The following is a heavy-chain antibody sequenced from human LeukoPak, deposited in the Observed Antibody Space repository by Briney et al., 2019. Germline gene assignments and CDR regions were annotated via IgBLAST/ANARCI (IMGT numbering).Heavy chain of an antibody. Sequence: APVKVSCKASGYPFTTYYMHWVRQAPGQGLEWMGIINPSGGSTSYAQKFQGRVTMTSDTSTSTVYMEVSSLRSEDTAVYYCALIFEYTNSPVDYWGQGTLVTVSS. D-gene: IGHD6-6*01. CDR1: GYPFTTYY. J-gene: IGHJ4*02. CDR2: INPSGGST. V-gene: IGHV1-46*01. CDR3: ALIFEYTNSPVDY.